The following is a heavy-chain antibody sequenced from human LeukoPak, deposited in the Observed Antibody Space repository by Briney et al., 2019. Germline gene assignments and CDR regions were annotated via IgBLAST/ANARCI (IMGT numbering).Heavy chain of an antibody. D-gene: IGHD3-10*01. CDR3: AKDRDDYGSGSYYNLPDI. Sequence: GGSLRLSCAASGFTFDDYAMHWVRQAPGKGLEWVSGISWNSGSIGYADSVKGRFTISRDNAKNSLYLQMNSLRAEDTASYYCAKDRDDYGSGSYYNLPDIWGQGTMVTVSS. J-gene: IGHJ3*02. CDR1: GFTFDDYA. CDR2: ISWNSGSI. V-gene: IGHV3-9*01.